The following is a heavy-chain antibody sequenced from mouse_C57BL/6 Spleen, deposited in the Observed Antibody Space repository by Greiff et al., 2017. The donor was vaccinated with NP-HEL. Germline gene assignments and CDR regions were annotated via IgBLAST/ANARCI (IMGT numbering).Heavy chain of an antibody. CDR1: GYTFTDYN. J-gene: IGHJ4*01. D-gene: IGHD2-1*01. V-gene: IGHV1-18*01. Sequence: SGPELVKPGASVKIPCKASGYTFTDYNMDWVKQSHGKSLEWIGDINPNNGGTIYNQKFKGKATLTVDKSSSTAYMELRSLTSEDTAVYYCARGIYYGNPYAMDYWGQGTSATVSS. CDR2: INPNNGGT. CDR3: ARGIYYGNPYAMDY.